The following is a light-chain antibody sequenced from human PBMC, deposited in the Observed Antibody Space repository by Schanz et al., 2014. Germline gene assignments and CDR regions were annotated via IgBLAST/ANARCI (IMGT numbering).Light chain of an antibody. J-gene: IGLJ3*02. CDR3: SSYAGTNFWV. Sequence: QSALTQPRSVSGSPGQSVTISCTGTNSDVGGYDYVSWYQQHPGKAPKLLIYNVNERPSGVPDRFSGSKSGNTASLTVSGVQPEDEADYYCSSYAGTNFWVFGGGTKLTVL. V-gene: IGLV2-11*01. CDR2: NVN. CDR1: NSDVGGYDY.